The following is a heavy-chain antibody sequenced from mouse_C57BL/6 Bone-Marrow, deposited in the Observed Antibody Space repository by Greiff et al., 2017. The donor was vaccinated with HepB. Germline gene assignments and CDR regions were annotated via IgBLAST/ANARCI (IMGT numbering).Heavy chain of an antibody. V-gene: IGHV1-42*01. Sequence: VQLKQSGPELVKPGASVKISCKASGYSFTGYYMNWVKQSPEKSLEWIGEINPSTGGTTYNQKFKAKATLTVDKSSSTAYMQLKSLTSEDSAVYYCARGDYYGSSWYFDVWGTGTTVTVSS. J-gene: IGHJ1*03. D-gene: IGHD1-1*01. CDR3: ARGDYYGSSWYFDV. CDR2: INPSTGGT. CDR1: GYSFTGYY.